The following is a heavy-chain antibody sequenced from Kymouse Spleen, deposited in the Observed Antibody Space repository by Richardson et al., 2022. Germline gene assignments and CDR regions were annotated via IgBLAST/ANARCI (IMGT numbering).Heavy chain of an antibody. CDR3: ARALQYYYYYGMDV. Sequence: QVQLVESGGGVVQPGRSLRLSCAASGFTFSSYGMHWVRQAPGKGLEWVAVIWYDGSNKYYADSVKGRFTISRDNSKNTLYLQMNSLRAEDTAVYYCARALQYYYYYGMDVWGQGTTVTVSS. CDR1: GFTFSSYG. V-gene: IGHV3-33*01. J-gene: IGHJ6*02. D-gene: IGHD5-24*01. CDR2: IWYDGSNK.